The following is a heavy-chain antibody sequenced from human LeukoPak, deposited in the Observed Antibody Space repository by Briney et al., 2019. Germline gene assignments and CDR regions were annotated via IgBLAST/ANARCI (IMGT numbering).Heavy chain of an antibody. V-gene: IGHV1-3*01. J-gene: IGHJ4*02. CDR3: AKSLYYDFWSGSDY. CDR1: GYTFTTSA. D-gene: IGHD3-3*01. Sequence: ASVTVSCTTSGYTFTTSAMHWVRQAPGQRLEWMGWINAGNGDTKYSQKFQGRVTITRDTSASTAYMELSSLRSEDTAVYYCAKSLYYDFWSGSDYWGQGTLVTVSS. CDR2: INAGNGDT.